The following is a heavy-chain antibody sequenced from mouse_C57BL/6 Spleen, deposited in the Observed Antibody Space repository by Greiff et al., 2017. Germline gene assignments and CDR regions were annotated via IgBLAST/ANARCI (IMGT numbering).Heavy chain of an antibody. D-gene: IGHD1-1*01. Sequence: EVHLVESGGGLVKPGGSLKLSCAASGFTFSDYGMHWVRQAPEKGLEWVAYISSGSSTIYYADTVKGRFTISRDNAKNTLFLQMTSLRSEDTARYYCARGKSSLYWYFDVWGTGTTVTVSS. V-gene: IGHV5-17*01. CDR2: ISSGSSTI. J-gene: IGHJ1*03. CDR3: ARGKSSLYWYFDV. CDR1: GFTFSDYG.